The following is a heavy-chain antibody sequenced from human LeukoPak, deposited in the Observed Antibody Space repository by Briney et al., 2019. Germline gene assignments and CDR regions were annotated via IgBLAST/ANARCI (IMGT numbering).Heavy chain of an antibody. V-gene: IGHV3-15*01. CDR2: IKSKTAGGTT. J-gene: IGHJ5*02. Sequence: PGGSLRLSSVASGFTFIAVWMSCVRQAPGKGLEWVGRIKSKTAGGTTDYAAPVKGRFTISRDDSKNTLFLQMNSLKPEDTAVYFCTTGRVISYYGGACYCFEPWGQGTLVTVSS. D-gene: IGHD2-21*02. CDR1: GFTFIAVW. CDR3: TTGRVISYYGGACYCFEP.